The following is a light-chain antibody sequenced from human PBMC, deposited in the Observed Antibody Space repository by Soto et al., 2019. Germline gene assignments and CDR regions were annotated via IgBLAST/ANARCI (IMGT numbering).Light chain of an antibody. J-gene: IGKJ4*01. Sequence: VLTQAAGTLSLSPGERATLSCRASQSVSSSYLAWYQQKPGQAPRLLIYGASNKATGIPDRFSGSGSGTDFTLTISRLEPEDFAVYYCQQYGRSSLTFGGGTKVDIK. CDR2: GAS. V-gene: IGKV3-20*01. CDR3: QQYGRSSLT. CDR1: QSVSSSY.